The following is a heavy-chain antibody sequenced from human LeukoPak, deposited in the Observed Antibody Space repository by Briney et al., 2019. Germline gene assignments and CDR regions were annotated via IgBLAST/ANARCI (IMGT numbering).Heavy chain of an antibody. Sequence: SVKVSCKASGGTFSSYAISWVRQAPGQGLEWMGGIIPIFGTANYAQKFQGRVTITTDESTSTAYMELSSLRSGDTAVYYCARGYYYGSGSSYYYGMDVWGQGTTVTVSS. V-gene: IGHV1-69*05. CDR2: IIPIFGTA. J-gene: IGHJ6*02. D-gene: IGHD3-10*01. CDR1: GGTFSSYA. CDR3: ARGYYYGSGSSYYYGMDV.